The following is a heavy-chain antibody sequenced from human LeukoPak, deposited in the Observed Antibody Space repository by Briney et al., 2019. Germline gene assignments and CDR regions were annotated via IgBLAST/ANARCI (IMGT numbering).Heavy chain of an antibody. Sequence: PGGSLRLSCAASGFIFSSYAMHWVRRAPGKGLEWVALISYDGSNKYYADSVKGRFTISRDNSKNTLYLQMNSLRAEDTAVYYCAKDPGRDYFDYWGQGTLVTVSS. V-gene: IGHV3-30*04. CDR1: GFIFSSYA. CDR2: ISYDGSNK. J-gene: IGHJ4*02. CDR3: AKDPGRDYFDY.